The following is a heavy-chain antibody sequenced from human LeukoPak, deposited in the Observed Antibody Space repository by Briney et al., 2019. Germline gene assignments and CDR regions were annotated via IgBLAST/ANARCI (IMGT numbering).Heavy chain of an antibody. Sequence: QAGGSLRLSCAASGFTFSSYAMSWVRQAPGKGLEWVSAISGSGGSTYYADSVKGRFTISRDNSKNSLYLQMNSLRAEDTAVYYCARDALWFGELSGAFDIWGQGTMVTVSS. J-gene: IGHJ3*02. D-gene: IGHD3-10*01. CDR1: GFTFSSYA. CDR3: ARDALWFGELSGAFDI. V-gene: IGHV3-23*01. CDR2: ISGSGGST.